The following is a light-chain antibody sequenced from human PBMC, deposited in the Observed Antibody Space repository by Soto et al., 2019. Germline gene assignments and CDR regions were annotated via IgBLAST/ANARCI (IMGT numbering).Light chain of an antibody. V-gene: IGLV2-8*01. CDR1: SNDVGAYNY. J-gene: IGLJ1*01. CDR3: GPDPGSDNYV. CDR2: EVT. Sequence: QSVLTQPPSVSGSPGQSVTISCTGSSNDVGAYNYVSWYQQHPGKAPKLIIYEVTKRPSGVPDRFSGSKSGNTASLTVSGLQADDEADYFCGPDPGSDNYVFGTGTKVTVL.